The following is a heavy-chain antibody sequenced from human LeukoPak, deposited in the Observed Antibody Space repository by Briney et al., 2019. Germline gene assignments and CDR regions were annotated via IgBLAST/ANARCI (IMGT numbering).Heavy chain of an antibody. V-gene: IGHV3-30-3*01. J-gene: IGHJ3*02. Sequence: GGSLRLSCAASGLTFSDYYMSWIRQAPGKGLEWVAVISYDGSNKYYADSVKGRFTISRDNSKNTLYLQMNSLRAEDTAVYYCARDPSYCSSTSCSPRGAFDIWGQGTMVTVSS. D-gene: IGHD2-2*01. CDR2: ISYDGSNK. CDR1: GLTFSDYY. CDR3: ARDPSYCSSTSCSPRGAFDI.